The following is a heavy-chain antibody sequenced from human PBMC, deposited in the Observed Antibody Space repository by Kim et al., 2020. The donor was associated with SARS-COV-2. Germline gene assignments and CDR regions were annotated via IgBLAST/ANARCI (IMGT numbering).Heavy chain of an antibody. CDR1: GGSISSYY. Sequence: SETLSLTCTVSGGSISSYYWSWIRQPPGKGLEWIGYIYYSGSTNYNPSLKSRVTISVDTSKNQFSLKLSSVTAADTAAYYCAREVILTGMPYDAFDIWG. CDR2: IYYSGST. J-gene: IGHJ3*02. V-gene: IGHV4-59*01. CDR3: AREVILTGMPYDAFDI. D-gene: IGHD3-9*01.